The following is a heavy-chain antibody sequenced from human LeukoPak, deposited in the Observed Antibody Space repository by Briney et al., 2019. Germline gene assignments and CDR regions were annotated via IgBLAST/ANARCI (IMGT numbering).Heavy chain of an antibody. Sequence: TGSSLRLSCAVSGFPFRSCPMHWVRRAPGKGLEWVAVISYDGSNEYYADSVKGRFTISRDNSKNTLYLQMNSLRPEDAAVYYCATGEGDQSNYWGQGTLVTV. V-gene: IGHV3-30-3*01. D-gene: IGHD2-21*01. CDR1: GFPFRSCP. CDR2: ISYDGSNE. J-gene: IGHJ4*02. CDR3: ATGEGDQSNY.